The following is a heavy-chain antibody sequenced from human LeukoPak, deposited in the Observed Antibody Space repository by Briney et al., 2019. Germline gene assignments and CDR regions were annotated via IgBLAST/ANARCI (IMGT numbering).Heavy chain of an antibody. Sequence: PGGSLRLSCTASGFTFGDYAMSWVRQAPGKGLEWVGFIRIKAYGGTTEYAASVKGRFTISRDDSKSIAYLQMNSLKTEDTAVSYCASGSCTNGVCYHFDYWGQGTLVTVSS. CDR3: ASGSCTNGVCYHFDY. CDR1: GFTFGDYA. V-gene: IGHV3-49*04. D-gene: IGHD2-8*01. CDR2: IRIKAYGGTT. J-gene: IGHJ4*02.